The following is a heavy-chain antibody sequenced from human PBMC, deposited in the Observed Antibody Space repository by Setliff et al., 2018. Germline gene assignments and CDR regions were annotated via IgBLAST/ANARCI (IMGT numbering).Heavy chain of an antibody. D-gene: IGHD2-15*01. CDR2: IRYDASNK. V-gene: IGHV3-30*02. CDR1: GFMFSSYG. J-gene: IGHJ4*02. CDR3: AKDGALYSRDGSFDY. Sequence: GESLTISCAASGFMFSSYGMHWVRQAPGKGLEWVAFIRYDASNKYYSDSVKGRFTISRDNSKSTLFLQMNSLRAEDTALYYCAKDGALYSRDGSFDYWGQGTLVTVSS.